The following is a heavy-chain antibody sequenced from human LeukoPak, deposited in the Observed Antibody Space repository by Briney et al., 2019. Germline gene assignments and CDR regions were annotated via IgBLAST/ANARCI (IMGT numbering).Heavy chain of an antibody. J-gene: IGHJ4*02. D-gene: IGHD3-22*01. CDR1: GGSFSGYY. CDR2: INHSGST. V-gene: IGHV4-34*01. CDR3: ARGDDSSGQCDY. Sequence: SETLSLTCAVSGGSFSGYYWSWIRQPPGKGLEWIGEINHSGSTNYNPSLKSRVTISVDTSKNQFSLKLSSVTAADTAVYYCARGDDSSGQCDYWGQGTVVTVSS.